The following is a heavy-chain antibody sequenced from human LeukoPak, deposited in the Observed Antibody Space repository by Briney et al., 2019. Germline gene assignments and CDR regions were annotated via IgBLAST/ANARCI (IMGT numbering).Heavy chain of an antibody. CDR1: GDSISSSNW. D-gene: IGHD2-15*01. CDR2: ISHSGST. J-gene: IGHJ4*02. Sequence: PSETLSLTCAVSGDSISSSNWWNWVRQSPGRGLEWIGEISHSGSTNYNPSLKSRVTISVDKSKNQLSLNVSSVTAADTAVYYCARGVAFGGLAYWGQGTLVIVSS. CDR3: ARGVAFGGLAY. V-gene: IGHV4-4*02.